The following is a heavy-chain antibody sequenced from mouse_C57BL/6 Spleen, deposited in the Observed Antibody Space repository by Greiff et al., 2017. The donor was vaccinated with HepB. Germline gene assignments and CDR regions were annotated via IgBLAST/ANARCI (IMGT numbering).Heavy chain of an antibody. CDR2: INPYNGGT. D-gene: IGHD1-1*01. V-gene: IGHV1-19*01. CDR3: AREDYYGSPAWFAY. J-gene: IGHJ3*01. Sequence: EVQLQQSGPVLVKPGASVKMSCKASGYTFTDYYMNWVKQSHRKSLEWIGVINPYNGGTSYNQKFKGKATLTVDKSSSTAYMELNSLTSEDSAVYYCAREDYYGSPAWFAYWGQGTLVTVSA. CDR1: GYTFTDYY.